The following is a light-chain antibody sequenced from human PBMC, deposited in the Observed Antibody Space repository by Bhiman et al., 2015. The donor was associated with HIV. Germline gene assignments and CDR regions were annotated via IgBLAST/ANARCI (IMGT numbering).Light chain of an antibody. CDR3: QVWDSSSDHWV. CDR2: DNS. V-gene: IGLV3-21*04. Sequence: GSVAPGKTARITCGGNNIGRKSVHWYQQKPGQAPVLVIYDNSDRPSGISERFSGSSSGNTATLTISRVEAGDEADYYCQVWDSSSDHWVFGGGTKLTVL. J-gene: IGLJ3*02. CDR1: NIGRKS.